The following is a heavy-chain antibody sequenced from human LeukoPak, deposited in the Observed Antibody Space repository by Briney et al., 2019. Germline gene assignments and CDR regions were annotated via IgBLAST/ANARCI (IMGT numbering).Heavy chain of an antibody. J-gene: IGHJ3*02. Sequence: GGSLRLSCAVSGFIVSSHHMSWVRQAPGKGLEWVSAISGSGGSTYYADSVKGRFTISRDNSKNTLYLQMNSLRAEDTAIYYCARESHTRAFDIWGQGTMVTVSS. CDR2: ISGSGGST. CDR1: GFIVSSHH. CDR3: ARESHTRAFDI. V-gene: IGHV3-23*01.